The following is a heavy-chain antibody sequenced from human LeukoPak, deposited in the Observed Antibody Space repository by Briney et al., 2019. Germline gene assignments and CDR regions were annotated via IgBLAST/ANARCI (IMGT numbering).Heavy chain of an antibody. CDR1: GYTFTGYY. D-gene: IGHD1-1*01. J-gene: IGHJ4*02. CDR3: ARKRNHDGVDY. CDR2: INPILGIA. Sequence: ASVKVSCKASGYTFTGYYMHWVRQAPGQRLEWMGWINPILGIANYAQKFQGRVTITADKSTSTAYMELSSLRSEDTAVYYCARKRNHDGVDYWGQGTLVTVSS. V-gene: IGHV1-69*10.